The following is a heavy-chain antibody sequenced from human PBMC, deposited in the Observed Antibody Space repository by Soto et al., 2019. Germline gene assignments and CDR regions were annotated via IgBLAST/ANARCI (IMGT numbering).Heavy chain of an antibody. J-gene: IGHJ2*01. CDR1: GGSITSSSYS. CDR2: ISYSGRT. Sequence: QRQLQESGPGLVKPSETLSLTCTVSGGSITSSSYSWGWIRQPPGKGLEWIASISYSGRTYSNPSLKRRVTISVGTSMTQFALRLSSVPAADTAVYSCARSGAVSGWSYWYLELWCRGTLVTVSS. V-gene: IGHV4-39*01. D-gene: IGHD6-19*01. CDR3: ARSGAVSGWSYWYLEL.